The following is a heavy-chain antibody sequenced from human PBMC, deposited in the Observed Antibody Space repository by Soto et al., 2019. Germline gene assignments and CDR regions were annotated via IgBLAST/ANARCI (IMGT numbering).Heavy chain of an antibody. Sequence: QVQLVQSGAEVKKPGSSVKVSCKASGGTFSSYAISWVRQAPGQGLEWMGGIIPIFGTANYEQKFQGRVTITADESTSTAYMERSSLRSEDTAVYYCARGDCGGDCYYYYYYGMDVWGQGTTVTVSS. CDR3: ARGDCGGDCYYYYYYGMDV. D-gene: IGHD2-21*02. CDR1: GGTFSSYA. CDR2: IIPIFGTA. V-gene: IGHV1-69*01. J-gene: IGHJ6*02.